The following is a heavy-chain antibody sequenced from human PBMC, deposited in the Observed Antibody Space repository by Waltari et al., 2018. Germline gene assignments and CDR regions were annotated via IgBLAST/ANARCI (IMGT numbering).Heavy chain of an antibody. J-gene: IGHJ5*02. D-gene: IGHD6-13*01. V-gene: IGHV3-23*01. Sequence: EVQLLESGGGLVQPGGSLRLSCAASGFPFSRYAMNWVRQAPGKGLEWVSTISGSGNNTYYADSVKGRFTISRDNSKNTLYLQMNSLRGEDTAVYYCAKGRSSWYDNWFDPWGQGALVTVSS. CDR3: AKGRSSWYDNWFDP. CDR1: GFPFSRYA. CDR2: ISGSGNNT.